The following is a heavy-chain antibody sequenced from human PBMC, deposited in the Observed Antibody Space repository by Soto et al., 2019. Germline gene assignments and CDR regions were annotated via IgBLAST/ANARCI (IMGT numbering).Heavy chain of an antibody. CDR1: GYTFTSYG. V-gene: IGHV1-18*01. Sequence: ASVKVSCKASGYTFTSYGISWVRQAPGQGLEWMGWISAYNGNTNYAQKLQGRVTMTTDTSTSTAYMELRSLRSDDTAVYYCASHSRDCSGGSCYSPNAFDIWGQGTMVTVSS. CDR2: ISAYNGNT. CDR3: ASHSRDCSGGSCYSPNAFDI. J-gene: IGHJ3*02. D-gene: IGHD2-15*01.